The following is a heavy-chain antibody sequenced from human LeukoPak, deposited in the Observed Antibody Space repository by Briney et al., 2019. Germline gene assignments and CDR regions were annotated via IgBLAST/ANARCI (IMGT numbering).Heavy chain of an antibody. CDR1: GFTFSSYS. J-gene: IGHJ4*02. Sequence: GGSLRLSCAASGFTFSSYSMNWVRQAPGKGLEWVSSISSSSSYIYCADSVKGRFTISRDNAKNSLYLKMNSLRAEDTAVYYCARDDSSGLHDYWGQGTLVTVSS. CDR3: ARDDSSGLHDY. V-gene: IGHV3-21*01. CDR2: ISSSSSYI. D-gene: IGHD6-19*01.